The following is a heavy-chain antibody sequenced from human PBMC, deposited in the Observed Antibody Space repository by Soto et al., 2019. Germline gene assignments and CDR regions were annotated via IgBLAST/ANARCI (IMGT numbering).Heavy chain of an antibody. CDR2: INAGNGNT. CDR1: GYTFTSYA. D-gene: IGHD1-1*01. V-gene: IGHV1-3*01. J-gene: IGHJ4*02. CDR3: ARLEELRYYFDY. Sequence: ASVKVSCKASGYTFTSYAMHWARQAPGQRLEWMGWINAGNGNTKYSQKFQGRVTITRDTSASTAYMELSSVAAADTAVYYCARLEELRYYFDYWGQGTLVTVSS.